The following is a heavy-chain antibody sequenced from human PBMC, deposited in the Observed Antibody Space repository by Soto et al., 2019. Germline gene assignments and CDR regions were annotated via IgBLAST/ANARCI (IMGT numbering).Heavy chain of an antibody. Sequence: QVQLQESGPGLVKPSETLSLTCTVSGDSVNSYFWSWIRQPPGQGLEMIGFIYNGGDTIYNPSFRSRVGISLDTSKNQFFLKLSSVTAADTAVYYCARGGASSKWLDPWGQGTLVTVSS. D-gene: IGHD3-10*01. J-gene: IGHJ5*02. CDR3: ARGGASSKWLDP. CDR2: IYNGGDT. CDR1: GDSVNSYF. V-gene: IGHV4-59*02.